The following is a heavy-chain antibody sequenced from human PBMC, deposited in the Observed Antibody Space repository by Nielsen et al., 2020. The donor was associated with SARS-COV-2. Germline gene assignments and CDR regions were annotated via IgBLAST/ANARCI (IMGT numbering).Heavy chain of an antibody. D-gene: IGHD6-19*01. V-gene: IGHV4-61*08. CDR3: ARAWYSSGWFFDH. Sequence: SETLSLTCTVSGGSVTSGDYYWSWIRQPPGKGLEWIGYIYSTGSTNYNPSLKSRVTISVEGSGNRFSLKLSSVTAADTATYYCARAWYSSGWFFDHWGQGTPVSVSS. CDR1: GGSVTSGDYY. J-gene: IGHJ4*02. CDR2: IYSTGST.